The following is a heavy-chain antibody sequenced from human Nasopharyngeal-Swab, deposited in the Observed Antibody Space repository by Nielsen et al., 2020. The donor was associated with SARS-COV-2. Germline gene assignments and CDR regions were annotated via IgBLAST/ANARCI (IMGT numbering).Heavy chain of an antibody. CDR3: AKEEVPNDY. J-gene: IGHJ4*02. CDR1: GFNFRNSA. V-gene: IGHV3-23*01. Sequence: GGSLRLSCEVSGFNFRNSAMSWVRQAPGKGLEWVSGISISGVTTYYAESVKGRFTISRDNSKNTVYLQMNSRRAGDTAVYYCAKEEVPNDYWGQGTLVTVSS. CDR2: ISISGVTT.